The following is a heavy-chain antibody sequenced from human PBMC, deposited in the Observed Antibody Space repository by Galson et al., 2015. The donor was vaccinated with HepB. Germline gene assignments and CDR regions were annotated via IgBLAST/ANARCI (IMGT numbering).Heavy chain of an antibody. D-gene: IGHD6-25*01. CDR2: ISHNTPYT. J-gene: IGHJ4*02. Sequence: SLRLSCAASGFTFSDYYMSWIRQAPGKGLEWLSYISHNTPYTNYADSVKGRFTISRDNAKNTLYLQMNSLRAEDTAVYYCAKGVPSGITATVFDLWGQGTLVTFSS. V-gene: IGHV3-11*05. CDR1: GFTFSDYY. CDR3: AKGVPSGITATVFDL.